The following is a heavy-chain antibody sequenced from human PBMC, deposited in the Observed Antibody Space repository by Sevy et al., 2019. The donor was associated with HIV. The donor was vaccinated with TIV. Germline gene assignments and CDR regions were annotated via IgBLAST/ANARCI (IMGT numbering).Heavy chain of an antibody. Sequence: GGSLRLSCVASGFTFGDYTMHWVRQAPGKGLEWVSGISWNGGTIAYADSVKGRFTVSRDDAKNSLSLQMNSLREADTAVYYCSWGTTWSGIEDYWGPGTLVTVSS. J-gene: IGHJ4*02. CDR3: SWGTTWSGIEDY. D-gene: IGHD7-27*01. V-gene: IGHV3-9*01. CDR1: GFTFGDYT. CDR2: ISWNGGTI.